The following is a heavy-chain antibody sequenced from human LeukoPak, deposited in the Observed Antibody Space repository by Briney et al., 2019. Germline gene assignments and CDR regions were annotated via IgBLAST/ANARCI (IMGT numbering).Heavy chain of an antibody. J-gene: IGHJ4*02. CDR3: ASHSSSWSPYFFDY. Sequence: PSETLSLTCTVSSGSISSYYWTWIRQPPGKGLEWIGYVSYTGSTNYNPSLKSRVTISLDTSKSQFSLKLSSVTAADTAVYYCASHSSSWSPYFFDYWGQGTLVTVSS. D-gene: IGHD6-13*01. V-gene: IGHV4-59*01. CDR1: SGSISSYY. CDR2: VSYTGST.